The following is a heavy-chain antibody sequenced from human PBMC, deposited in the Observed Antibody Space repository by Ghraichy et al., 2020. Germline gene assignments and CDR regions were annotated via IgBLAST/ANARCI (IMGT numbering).Heavy chain of an antibody. V-gene: IGHV3-23*01. J-gene: IGHJ1*01. Sequence: GGSLRLSCAASGFTFSSYAMSWVRQAPGKGLEWVSAISGSGGSTYYADSVKGRFTISRDNSKNTLYLQMNSLRAEDTAVYYCAKEHNYDFWSGYPEAYFQHWGQGTLVTVSS. CDR2: ISGSGGST. D-gene: IGHD3-3*01. CDR1: GFTFSSYA. CDR3: AKEHNYDFWSGYPEAYFQH.